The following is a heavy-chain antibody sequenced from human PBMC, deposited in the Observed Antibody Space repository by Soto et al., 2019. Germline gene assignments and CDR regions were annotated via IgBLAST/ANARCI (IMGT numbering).Heavy chain of an antibody. CDR2: INAGSGNT. J-gene: IGHJ4*02. V-gene: IGHV1-3*01. Sequence: QVKLVQSGADVKKPGASVKLSCEASGYTFSSYSIHWVRQAPGQRLEWMGWINAGSGNTKYSQKFQGRVTITMDTSANAVYMELRSLRSDDRAVYYCARARGYSAFDWRYLDHGGQGTLVIVSS. D-gene: IGHD5-12*01. CDR1: GYTFSSYS. CDR3: ARARGYSAFDWRYLDH.